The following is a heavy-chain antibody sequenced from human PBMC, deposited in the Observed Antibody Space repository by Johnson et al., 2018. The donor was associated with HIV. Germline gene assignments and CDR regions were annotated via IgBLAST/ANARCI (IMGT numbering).Heavy chain of an antibody. V-gene: IGHV3-53*01. CDR1: GFTVSSDY. CDR3: ARDASYYGSANDAFDI. D-gene: IGHD3-10*01. Sequence: VQLVESGGGLIQPGGSLRLSCAVSGFTVSSDYMSWVRQAPGKGLEWVSVIYSGGSTYYADSVKGRFTISRDNSKNTLYLQMNSLRAEDTAVYYWARDASYYGSANDAFDIWGQGTMVTVSS. CDR2: IYSGGST. J-gene: IGHJ3*02.